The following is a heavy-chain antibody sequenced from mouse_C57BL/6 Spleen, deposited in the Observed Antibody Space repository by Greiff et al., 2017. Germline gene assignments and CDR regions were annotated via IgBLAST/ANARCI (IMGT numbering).Heavy chain of an antibody. CDR3: ARWGYYSNYGYFDV. CDR1: GFNIKDYY. V-gene: IGHV14-1*01. Sequence: VQLKQSGAELVRPGASVKLSCTASGFNIKDYYMHWVKQRPEQGLEWIGRIDPEDGDTEYAPKFPGKATITADTSSNTAYLQLSSLTSEDTAIYYCARWGYYSNYGYFDVWGTGTTVTVSS. D-gene: IGHD2-5*01. J-gene: IGHJ1*03. CDR2: IDPEDGDT.